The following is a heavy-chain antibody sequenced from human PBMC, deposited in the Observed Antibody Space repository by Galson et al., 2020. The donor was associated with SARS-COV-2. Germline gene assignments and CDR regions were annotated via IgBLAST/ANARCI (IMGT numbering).Heavy chain of an antibody. J-gene: IGHJ4*02. CDR2: ISSSGRTV. V-gene: IGHV3-48*03. CDR1: GFTFSTYE. D-gene: IGHD1-26*01. CDR3: TREYRGLVVSVFSDF. Sequence: TGGSLRLSCAGSGFTFSTYEMNWVRQAPGEGLEWVSYISSSGRTVYYADSVKGRFTISRDNARNSLYLEMNSLRAEDTAVYYCTREYRGLVVSVFSDFWGQGTLVTVSS.